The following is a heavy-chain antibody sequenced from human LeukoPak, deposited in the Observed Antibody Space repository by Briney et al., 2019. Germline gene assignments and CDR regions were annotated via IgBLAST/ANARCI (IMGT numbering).Heavy chain of an antibody. V-gene: IGHV1-8*01. D-gene: IGHD2-2*02. CDR2: MNPNSGNT. J-gene: IGHJ6*03. Sequence: ASVKVSCKASGYTFTSYDINWVRQATGQGLEWMGWMNPNSGNTGYAQKFQGRVTMTRNTSISTAYMELSSLRSEDTAVYYCARGYCSSTSCYRRSYYYYYYMDVWGKRDHGHRLL. CDR3: ARGYCSSTSCYRRSYYYYYYMDV. CDR1: GYTFTSYD.